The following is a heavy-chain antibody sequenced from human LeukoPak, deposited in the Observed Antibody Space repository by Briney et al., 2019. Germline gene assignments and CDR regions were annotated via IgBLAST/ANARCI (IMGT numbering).Heavy chain of an antibody. J-gene: IGHJ6*03. D-gene: IGHD3-22*01. CDR3: ARLKIPAYYYDSSGYDTNYYYYYYMDV. CDR1: GYNFANYW. Sequence: GESLKISCRGSGYNFANYWVAWVRQMPGKGLEWMGIIYPGDSDTRYSPSFQGQVIISADKSISTAYLQWSSLKASDTAMYYCARLKIPAYYYDSSGYDTNYYYYYYMDVWGKGTTVTISS. V-gene: IGHV5-51*01. CDR2: IYPGDSDT.